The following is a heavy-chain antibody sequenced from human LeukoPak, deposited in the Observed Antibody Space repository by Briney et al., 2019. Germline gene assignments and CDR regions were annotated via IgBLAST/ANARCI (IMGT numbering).Heavy chain of an antibody. CDR2: IDTSGST. CDR3: ARDRSSTSPDY. D-gene: IGHD2-2*01. Sequence: PSETLSLTCSVSGASISSYYWSWIRQPAGKGLEWIGRIDTSGSTDYNPPLKSRGAIPTDTSKNQSSRRLTAVTAADTAVYYCARDRSSTSPDYWGQGTLVTVSS. V-gene: IGHV4-4*07. J-gene: IGHJ4*02. CDR1: GASISSYY.